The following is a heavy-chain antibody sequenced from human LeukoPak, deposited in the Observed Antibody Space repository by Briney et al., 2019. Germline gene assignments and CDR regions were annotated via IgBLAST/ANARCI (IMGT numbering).Heavy chain of an antibody. CDR2: IFYSGST. CDR3: ARGPYSGSYYSVNAFDI. D-gene: IGHD1-26*01. Sequence: KPSETLSLTCTVSGGSISSHYWSWIRQPPGKGLEWIGYIFYSGSTNYNPSLKSRVTISVDTSKNQFSLKLSSVTAADTAVYYCARGPYSGSYYSVNAFDIWGQGTMVTVSS. J-gene: IGHJ3*02. CDR1: GGSISSHY. V-gene: IGHV4-59*11.